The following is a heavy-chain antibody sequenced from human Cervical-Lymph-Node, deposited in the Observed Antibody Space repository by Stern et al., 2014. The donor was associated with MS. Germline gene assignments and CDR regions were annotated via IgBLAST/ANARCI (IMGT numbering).Heavy chain of an antibody. CDR3: ARHDGWLPHY. V-gene: IGHV4-39*01. CDR1: GGSISRSTYY. Sequence: VQLVESGPGLVKPSETLSLTCSVSGGSISRSTYYWGWIRQPPGKGLDWIGSIYYSGPTYYNPSLKIRVTIDTSTNQFSLRLISVTAADTAVYYCARHDGWLPHYWSQGTMVTVSS. D-gene: IGHD5-12*01. J-gene: IGHJ4*02. CDR2: IYYSGPT.